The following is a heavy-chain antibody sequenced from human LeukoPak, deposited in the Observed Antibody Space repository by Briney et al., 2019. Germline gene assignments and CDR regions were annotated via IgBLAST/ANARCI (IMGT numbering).Heavy chain of an antibody. V-gene: IGHV3-23*01. CDR1: GFTFSSYA. D-gene: IGHD6-13*01. Sequence: PAGSLRLSCAASGFTFSSYAMSWVRPAPGKGLEWVSAVSGSGGSTSYADSVKGRFTISSDNSTNTLYLQMNGLGAKDTAVYYCAKYPGIAAAGKGFDPWGQGTLVTVSS. J-gene: IGHJ5*02. CDR2: VSGSGGST. CDR3: AKYPGIAAAGKGFDP.